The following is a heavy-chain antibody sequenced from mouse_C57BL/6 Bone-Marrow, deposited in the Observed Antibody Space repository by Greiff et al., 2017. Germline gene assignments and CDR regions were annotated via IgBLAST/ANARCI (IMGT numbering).Heavy chain of an antibody. D-gene: IGHD1-1*01. V-gene: IGHV1-52*01. CDR1: GYTFTSYW. CDR2: IDPSDSET. Sequence: QVQLQQPGAELVRPGSSVKLSCKASGYTFTSYWMHWVKQRPIQGLEWIGNIDPSDSETHYNQKFKDKATLTVDKSSSTAYMQLSSLTSEDSAVYYCARLYCYGSRYWYFDVWGTGTTVTVSS. J-gene: IGHJ1*03. CDR3: ARLYCYGSRYWYFDV.